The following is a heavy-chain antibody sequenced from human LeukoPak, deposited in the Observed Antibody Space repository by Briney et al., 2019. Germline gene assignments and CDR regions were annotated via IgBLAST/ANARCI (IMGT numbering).Heavy chain of an antibody. V-gene: IGHV4-39*07. CDR1: GGSISSGSYY. CDR2: INHSGST. Sequence: SETLSLTCTVSGGSISSGSYYWSWIRQPPGKGLEWIGEINHSGSTNHNPSLKSRVTISVDTSKNQFSLKLSSVTAADTAVYYCARVLSRNTAMMIDYWGQGTLVTVSS. J-gene: IGHJ4*02. D-gene: IGHD5-18*01. CDR3: ARVLSRNTAMMIDY.